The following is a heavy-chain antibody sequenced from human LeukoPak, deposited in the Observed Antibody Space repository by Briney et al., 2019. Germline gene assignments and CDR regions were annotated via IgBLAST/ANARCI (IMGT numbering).Heavy chain of an antibody. CDR2: IYYSGST. J-gene: IGHJ3*02. Sequence: SETLSLTCTVSGGSISSYYWSWIRQPPGKGLEWIGYIYYSGSTYYNPSLKSRVTMSVDTSKNQFSLKLSSVTAVDTAVYYCARTRYAIGAFDIWGQGTMVTVSS. D-gene: IGHD1-14*01. V-gene: IGHV4-59*04. CDR1: GGSISSYY. CDR3: ARTRYAIGAFDI.